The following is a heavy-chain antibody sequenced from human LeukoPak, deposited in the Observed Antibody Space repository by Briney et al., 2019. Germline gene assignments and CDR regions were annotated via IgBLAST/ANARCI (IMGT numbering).Heavy chain of an antibody. CDR3: TSSRVAAPGTLDY. J-gene: IGHJ4*02. Sequence: GGSLTLSCAASGFTFSDHYINWIRQAPGKGLEWVSYMSSSGSSIFYADSVKGRFTISRNNAKNSLHLQMNSLRAEDTAVYYCTSSRVAAPGTLDYWGQGTLVTVSS. CDR2: MSSSGSSI. D-gene: IGHD6-13*01. V-gene: IGHV3-11*01. CDR1: GFTFSDHY.